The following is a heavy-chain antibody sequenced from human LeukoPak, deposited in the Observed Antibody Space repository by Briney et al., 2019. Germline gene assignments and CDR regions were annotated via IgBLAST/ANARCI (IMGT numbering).Heavy chain of an antibody. CDR1: GGSISSSNYY. CDR3: ARAQWELPGRFDY. V-gene: IGHV4-39*07. D-gene: IGHD1-26*01. J-gene: IGHJ4*02. CDR2: IYYSGST. Sequence: PSETLSLTCTVSGGSISSSNYYWGWIRQPPGKGLEWIGSIYYSGSTYYNPSLKSRVTISVDTSKNQFSLKLSSVTAADTAVYYCARAQWELPGRFDYWGQGTLVTVSS.